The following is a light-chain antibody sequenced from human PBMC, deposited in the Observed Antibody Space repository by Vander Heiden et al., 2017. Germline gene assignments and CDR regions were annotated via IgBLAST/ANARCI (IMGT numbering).Light chain of an antibody. V-gene: IGKV4-1*01. Sequence: DIVMTQSPESLAVSLGERATINCKSSQSLLYTSNNKNSLAWYQQKPGQPPQMLIYWASTREFGVPDRFSGSGSGTDFTLTISSLQAEDVAVYYCHQDYTYPRTFGQGTKVEIK. CDR1: QSLLYTSNNKNS. J-gene: IGKJ1*01. CDR3: HQDYTYPRT. CDR2: WAS.